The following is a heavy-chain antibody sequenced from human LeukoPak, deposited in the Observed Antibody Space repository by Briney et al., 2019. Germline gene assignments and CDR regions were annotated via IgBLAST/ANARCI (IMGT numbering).Heavy chain of an antibody. V-gene: IGHV3-7*01. J-gene: IGHJ4*02. Sequence: GGSVSLSCAPSGFTLSSYWMRWVRQAPGKGREWVAYIKQEGSEKYYMDSVKGRFTISRDNAKNSLYLQMTSLRAEDTAVYYCARDFGRDGYNGEVFYFDYWGQGTLVTVSS. D-gene: IGHD5-24*01. CDR3: ARDFGRDGYNGEVFYFDY. CDR2: IKQEGSEK. CDR1: GFTLSSYW.